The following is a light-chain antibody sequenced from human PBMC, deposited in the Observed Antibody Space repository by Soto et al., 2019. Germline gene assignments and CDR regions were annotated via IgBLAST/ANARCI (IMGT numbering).Light chain of an antibody. CDR2: AAS. CDR3: QQSYSTPRT. Sequence: DIQMTQSPSSLSASVGDRVTITCRASQSISSYLIWYQQKPGKAPKLLIYAASSLQSGVSSRFSGSGSGTDFTLTISSLQPEDFATYYCQQSYSTPRTFGGGTKVDIK. J-gene: IGKJ4*01. CDR1: QSISSY. V-gene: IGKV1-39*01.